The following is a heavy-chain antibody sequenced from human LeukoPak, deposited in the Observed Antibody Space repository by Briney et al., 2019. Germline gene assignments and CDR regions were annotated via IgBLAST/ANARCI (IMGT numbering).Heavy chain of an antibody. CDR2: IKQDGSEK. CDR3: ARDYHDDTASLFDY. CDR1: GFTFIGYW. J-gene: IGHJ4*02. D-gene: IGHD5-18*01. V-gene: IGHV3-7*01. Sequence: GGSLRLSCAASGFTFIGYWMSWVRQAPGKGLEWVANIKQDGSEKYYVDSVKGRFTISRDNAKNSLYLQMNSLRAEDTAVYYCARDYHDDTASLFDYWGQGTLVTVSS.